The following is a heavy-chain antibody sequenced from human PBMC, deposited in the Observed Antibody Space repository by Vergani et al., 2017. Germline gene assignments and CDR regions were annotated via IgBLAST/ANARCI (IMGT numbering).Heavy chain of an antibody. V-gene: IGHV4-39*01. D-gene: IGHD3-10*01. CDR1: GGSISSSSYY. CDR3: ANSYGIPGTFDY. Sequence: QLQLQESGPGLVKPSETLSLTCTVSGGSISSSSYYWGWLRQPPGKGLEWIGCIYYSGSTYHHPSHKSRVTIPEDTSKKQFSLQLSSGTAADTAVYYWANSYGIPGTFDYWGQGTLVTVSS. CDR2: IYYSGST. J-gene: IGHJ4*02.